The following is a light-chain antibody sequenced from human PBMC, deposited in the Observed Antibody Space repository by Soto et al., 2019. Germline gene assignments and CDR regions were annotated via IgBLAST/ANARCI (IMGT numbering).Light chain of an antibody. CDR1: QSISSY. CDR2: AAS. Sequence: IQMTQSPSSLSASVGDGVTITCRASQSISSYLNWYQQKPGKDPKLLIYAASSLQSGVPSRFSGSGSGTDFTLTISILQPEDFATYYCQQSYSTPPITFGQGTRLEIK. J-gene: IGKJ5*01. CDR3: QQSYSTPPIT. V-gene: IGKV1-39*01.